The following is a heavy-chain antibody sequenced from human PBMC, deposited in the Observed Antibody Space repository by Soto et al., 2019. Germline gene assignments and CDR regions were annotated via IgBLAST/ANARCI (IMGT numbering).Heavy chain of an antibody. CDR3: ARGGVAPTNVLDYFDY. J-gene: IGHJ4*02. D-gene: IGHD2-15*01. Sequence: GASVKVSCKASGYTFTSYGISWVRQAPGQGLEWMGWISAYNGNTNYAQKLQGRVTINPDTSKNQFSLQLNSVTPEDTAVYYCARGGVAPTNVLDYFDYWGQGTLVTVSS. CDR1: GYTFTSYG. CDR2: ISAYNGNT. V-gene: IGHV1-18*01.